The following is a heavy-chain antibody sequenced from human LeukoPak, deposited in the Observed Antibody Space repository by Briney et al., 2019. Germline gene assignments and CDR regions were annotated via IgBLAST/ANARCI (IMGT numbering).Heavy chain of an antibody. CDR3: ARSLRWSRGENY. CDR2: INHSGST. J-gene: IGHJ4*02. V-gene: IGHV4-34*01. Sequence: SETLSLTCAVYGGSFSGYYWSWIRQPPGKGLEWIGEINHSGSTNYNPSLKSRVTISVDTSKNQFSLKLSSVTAADTAVYYCARSLRWSRGENYWGQGTLVTVSS. D-gene: IGHD4-23*01. CDR1: GGSFSGYY.